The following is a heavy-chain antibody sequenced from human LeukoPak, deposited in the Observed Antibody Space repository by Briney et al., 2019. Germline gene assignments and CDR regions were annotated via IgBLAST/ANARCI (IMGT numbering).Heavy chain of an antibody. J-gene: IGHJ4*02. CDR2: INTSGRT. CDR1: GGSISSNY. D-gene: IGHD1-1*01. Sequence: SETLPLTCTVSGGSISSNYWSWIRQPPGKGLEWIGYINTSGRTNYNPSLQSRVSISLDTSRNQFSLKLTAVAAAETSVYYCERRGNWRFFDYWGQGILVSVSS. CDR3: ERRGNWRFFDY. V-gene: IGHV4-4*09.